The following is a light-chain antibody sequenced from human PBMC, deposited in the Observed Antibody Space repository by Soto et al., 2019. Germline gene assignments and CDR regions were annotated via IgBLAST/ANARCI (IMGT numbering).Light chain of an antibody. V-gene: IGLV2-14*03. CDR1: CTEVGSYNY. CDR2: DVS. J-gene: IGLJ2*01. CDR3: SSYTTRVTLGVR. Sequence: QSALTQPASVSGSPGQSITISCTGTCTEVGSYNYVCWFQQYPGKAPKLIIYDVSNRPSGVSNRFSGSKSGTTASLTISGLQPEDEADYYCSSYTTRVTLGVRFGGGTQLTVL.